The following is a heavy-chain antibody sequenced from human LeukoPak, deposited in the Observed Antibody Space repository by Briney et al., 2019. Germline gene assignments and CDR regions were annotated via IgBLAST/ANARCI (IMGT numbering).Heavy chain of an antibody. V-gene: IGHV1-69*01. D-gene: IGHD3-22*01. J-gene: IGHJ4*02. CDR3: ARGNNYYDSSGYYYFDY. Sequence: SVKVSFKASGGTFSSYAISWVRQAPGQGLEWMGGIIPIFGTANYAQKFQGRVTITADESTSTAYMELSSLRSEDTAVYYCARGNNYYDSSGYYYFDYWGQGTLVTVSS. CDR2: IIPIFGTA. CDR1: GGTFSSYA.